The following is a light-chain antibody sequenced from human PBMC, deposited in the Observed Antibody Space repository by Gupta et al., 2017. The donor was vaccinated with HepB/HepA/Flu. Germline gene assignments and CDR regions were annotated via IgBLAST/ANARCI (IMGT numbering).Light chain of an antibody. CDR1: QTVSSN. J-gene: IGKJ1*01. V-gene: IGKV3-15*01. CDR2: GAS. CDR3: QQYNYWPWT. Sequence: ERHTLSCMASQTVSSNLAWYQQQPGQAPSLLIYGASTRATGIPARFSGSGSGTEFTLTISSRQSEDFAVYYCQQYNYWPWTFGQGTKAE.